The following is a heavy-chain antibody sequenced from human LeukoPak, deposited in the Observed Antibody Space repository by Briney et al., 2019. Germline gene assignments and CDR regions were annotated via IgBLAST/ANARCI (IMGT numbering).Heavy chain of an antibody. CDR2: ISSSSSTI. CDR3: ASEAPLWRSGTPREAFDI. Sequence: PGGSLRLSCAASGFTFSSYSMNWVRQAPGKGLEWVSYISSSSSTIYYADSVKGRFTISRDNAKNSLYLQMNSLRAEDTAVYYCASEAPLWRSGTPREAFDIWGQGTMVIVSS. CDR1: GFTFSSYS. J-gene: IGHJ3*02. V-gene: IGHV3-48*01. D-gene: IGHD3-3*01.